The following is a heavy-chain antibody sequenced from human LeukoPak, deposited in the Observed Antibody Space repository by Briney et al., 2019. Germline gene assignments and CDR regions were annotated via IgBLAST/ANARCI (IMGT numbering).Heavy chain of an antibody. CDR2: IIPIFGTA. CDR1: GGTFSSYA. J-gene: IGHJ4*02. CDR3: VSVRPMATTYFGY. Sequence: VASVKVSCKASGGTFSSYAISWVRQAPGQGLEWMGGIIPIFGTANYAQKFQGRVTITADESTSTAYMELSSLRSEDTAVYYCVSVRPMATTYFGYWGQGTLVTVSS. V-gene: IGHV1-69*13. D-gene: IGHD5-24*01.